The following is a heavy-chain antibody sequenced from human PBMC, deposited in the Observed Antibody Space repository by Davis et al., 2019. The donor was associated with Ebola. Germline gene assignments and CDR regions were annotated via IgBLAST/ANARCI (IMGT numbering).Heavy chain of an antibody. CDR2: INPSGGST. D-gene: IGHD3-3*01. CDR1: GYTFTSSY. V-gene: IGHV1-46*01. CDR3: ARAPHYAFLMRGGWFDP. J-gene: IGHJ5*02. Sequence: SVHVSCKPSGYTFTSSYMHSVRHPPEQRLEWMGIINPSGGSTRYAQKFQGRVTMTRDTSTSTVYMELSSLRSEDTAVYYCARAPHYAFLMRGGWFDPWGQGTLVTVSS.